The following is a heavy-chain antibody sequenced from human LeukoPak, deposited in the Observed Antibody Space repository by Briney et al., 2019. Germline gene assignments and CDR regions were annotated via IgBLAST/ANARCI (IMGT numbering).Heavy chain of an antibody. CDR1: GFTFSDYY. J-gene: IGHJ6*03. CDR2: IRYDGSNK. CDR3: AKGGGYEAQYYYYYLDV. V-gene: IGHV3-30*02. Sequence: TGGSLRLSCAASGFTFSDYYMSWVRQAPGKGLEWVAFIRYDGSNKYYADSVKGRFTISRDNSKNTLYLQMKSLRAEDTAVYYCAKGGGYEAQYYYYYLDVWGKGTTVTISS. D-gene: IGHD5-12*01.